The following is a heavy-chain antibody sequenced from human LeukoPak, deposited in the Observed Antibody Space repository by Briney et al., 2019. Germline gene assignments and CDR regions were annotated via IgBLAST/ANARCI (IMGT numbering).Heavy chain of an antibody. CDR2: INPNDGDT. D-gene: IGHD2-2*01. CDR3: ARANFLYCSSSTCLFDY. CDR1: GYTFTDYY. V-gene: IGHV1-2*02. Sequence: GASVNVSCKASGYTFTDYYMHWVRQAPGKGFEWMGWINPNDGDTNYAQKFQGRVTMTRDTSISTAHMEVSKLRSDDTAMYYCARANFLYCSSSTCLFDYWGQGTLVTVSS. J-gene: IGHJ4*02.